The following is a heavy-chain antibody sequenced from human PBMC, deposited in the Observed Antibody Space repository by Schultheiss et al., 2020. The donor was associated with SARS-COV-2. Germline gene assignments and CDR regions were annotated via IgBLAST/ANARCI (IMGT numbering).Heavy chain of an antibody. CDR1: GFTFSSYA. D-gene: IGHD3-16*02. V-gene: IGHV3-23*01. Sequence: GGSLRLSCAASGFTFSSYAMSWVRQAPGKGLEWVSAISGSGGSTYYADSVKGRFTISRDNSKNTLYLQMNSLKTEDTAVYYCTTGLNHDYVWGSYRLDYWGQGTLVTVSS. CDR2: ISGSGGST. J-gene: IGHJ4*02. CDR3: TTGLNHDYVWGSYRLDY.